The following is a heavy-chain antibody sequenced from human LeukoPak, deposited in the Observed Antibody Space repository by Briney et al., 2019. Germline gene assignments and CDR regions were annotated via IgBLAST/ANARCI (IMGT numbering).Heavy chain of an antibody. CDR1: GYTFTSYG. J-gene: IGHJ4*02. CDR2: ISAYNGNT. V-gene: IGHV1-18*04. D-gene: IGHD3-9*01. CDR3: ARDRRLLRYFDWLLDNFDY. Sequence: ASVKVSCKASGYTFTSYGISWVRQAPGQGLEWMGWISAYNGNTNYAQKLQGRVTMTTDTSTSTAYMELRSLRSDDTAVYYCARDRRLLRYFDWLLDNFDYWGQGTLVTVPS.